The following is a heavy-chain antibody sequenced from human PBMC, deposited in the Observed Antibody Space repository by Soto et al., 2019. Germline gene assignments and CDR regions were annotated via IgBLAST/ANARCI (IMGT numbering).Heavy chain of an antibody. Sequence: ASVKVSCKASGYTFTSYAMHWVRQAPGQRLEWMGWINAGNGNTKYSQKFQGRVTITRDTSASTAYMELSSLRSEDTAVYYCARLRSTSCRSDYYYGMDVWGQGTTVTVSS. D-gene: IGHD2-2*01. V-gene: IGHV1-3*01. CDR3: ARLRSTSCRSDYYYGMDV. J-gene: IGHJ6*02. CDR2: INAGNGNT. CDR1: GYTFTSYA.